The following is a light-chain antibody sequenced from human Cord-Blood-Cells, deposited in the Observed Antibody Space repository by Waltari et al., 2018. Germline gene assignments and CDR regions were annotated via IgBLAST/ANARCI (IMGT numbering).Light chain of an antibody. CDR1: ALPKQY. V-gene: IGLV3-25*03. CDR2: KDS. J-gene: IGLJ1*01. Sequence: SYELTQPPSVSVSPGQTARITCSGDALPKQYAYWYQQKPGQAPWLVIYKDSERPSGIPGRFSGPSSGTTVTLTISGVQAEDEADYYCQSADSSGTPYVFGTGTKVTVL. CDR3: QSADSSGTPYV.